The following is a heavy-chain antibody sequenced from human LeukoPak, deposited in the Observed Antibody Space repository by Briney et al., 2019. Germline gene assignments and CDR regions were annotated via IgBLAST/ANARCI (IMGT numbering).Heavy chain of an antibody. D-gene: IGHD5-12*01. V-gene: IGHV3-30*18. CDR3: AKDGYSAYGSVDY. J-gene: IGHJ4*02. Sequence: GGSLRLSCAASGFTFSSYGMHWVRQAPGKGLEWEAVISYDGKDKYCADSVKGRFTISRDNSKNTLYLQMNNLRAADTAVYYCAKDGYSAYGSVDYWGQGTLVTVSS. CDR2: ISYDGKDK. CDR1: GFTFSSYG.